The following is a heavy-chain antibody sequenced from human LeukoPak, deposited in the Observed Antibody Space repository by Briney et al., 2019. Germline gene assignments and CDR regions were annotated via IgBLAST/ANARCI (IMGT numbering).Heavy chain of an antibody. CDR1: GFTFSSYS. CDR2: ISSSSSYI. Sequence: GGSLRLSCAASGFTFSSYSMNWVRQAPGKRLEWVSSISSSSSYIYYADSVKGRFTISRDNAKNSLYLQMNSLRAEDTAVYYCARATGDHYDFWSGQVLGYWGQGTLVTVSS. D-gene: IGHD3-3*01. CDR3: ARATGDHYDFWSGQVLGY. V-gene: IGHV3-21*01. J-gene: IGHJ4*02.